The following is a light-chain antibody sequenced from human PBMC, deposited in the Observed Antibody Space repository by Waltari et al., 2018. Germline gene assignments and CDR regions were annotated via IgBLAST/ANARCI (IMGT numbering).Light chain of an antibody. CDR3: QQYDNWPLT. V-gene: IGKV3-15*01. CDR1: QNVNNN. CDR2: DAS. Sequence: EKVMTQSPATLSVSPGERATLSCRASQNVNNNLAWSQRKPGQAPRLLIYDASTRATGIPARFSGGGSGTEFTLSISSLQSEDFAVYYCQQYDNWPLTFGLGTKLEIK. J-gene: IGKJ2*01.